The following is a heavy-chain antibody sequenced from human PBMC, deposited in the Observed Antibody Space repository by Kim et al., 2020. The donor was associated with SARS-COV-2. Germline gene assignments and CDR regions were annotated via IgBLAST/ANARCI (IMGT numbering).Heavy chain of an antibody. CDR3: AREGNWVSDAFDI. D-gene: IGHD1-1*01. Sequence: NPSLKSRVTISVDTSKNQFSLKLSSVTAADTAVYYCAREGNWVSDAFDIWGQGTMVTVSS. J-gene: IGHJ3*02. V-gene: IGHV4-30-2*04.